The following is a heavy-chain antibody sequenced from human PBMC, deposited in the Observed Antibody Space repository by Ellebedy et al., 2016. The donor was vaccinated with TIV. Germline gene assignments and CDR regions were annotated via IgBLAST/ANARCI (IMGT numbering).Heavy chain of an antibody. CDR3: ARHNGIYSGSYSDAFDI. J-gene: IGHJ3*02. V-gene: IGHV4-59*08. CDR2: IYYSGST. D-gene: IGHD1-26*01. Sequence: MPLETLSLTCTVSGGSISSYYWSWIRQPPGKGLEWIGYIYYSGSTNYNPSLKSRVTISVDTSKNQFSLKLSSVTAADTAVYYCARHNGIYSGSYSDAFDIWGQGTMVTVSS. CDR1: GGSISSYY.